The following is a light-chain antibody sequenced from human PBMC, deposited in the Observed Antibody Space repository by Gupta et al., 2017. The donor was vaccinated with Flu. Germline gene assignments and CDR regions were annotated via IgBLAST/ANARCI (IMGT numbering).Light chain of an antibody. J-gene: IGLJ2*01. V-gene: IGLV1-47*01. CDR2: KSN. CDR3: ATWDDSLSAVV. CDR1: NSNIGINY. Sequence: SVLTQPPSTPGTPLHRVTFSCSGGNSNIGINYVYWYQQLPGAAPKLIIYKSNQRPSGVPDRFSGSKSGTSASLAISGLRSEDEAEYYCATWDDSLSAVVFGGGTKLTVL.